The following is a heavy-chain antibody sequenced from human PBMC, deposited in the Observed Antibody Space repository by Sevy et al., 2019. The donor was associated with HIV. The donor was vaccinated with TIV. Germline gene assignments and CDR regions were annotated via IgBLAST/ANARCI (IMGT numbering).Heavy chain of an antibody. CDR1: GGPISTCTNF. CDR2: IYCGGST. J-gene: IGHJ4*02. D-gene: IGHD3-16*01. V-gene: IGHV4-39*01. CDR3: ARGRITFFDD. Sequence: SETLSLTCIVSGGPISTCTNFWGWIRQPPGKGLEWIGSIYCGGSTYYNPSLKSRVAISVDTSKNQFSLKGNSVSAADTAVYYCARGRITFFDDWGQGALVTVSS.